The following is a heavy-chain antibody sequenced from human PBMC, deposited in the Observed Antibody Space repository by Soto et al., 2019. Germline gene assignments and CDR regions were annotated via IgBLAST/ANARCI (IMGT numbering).Heavy chain of an antibody. Sequence: PSETLSLTCTVSGGSISSGDYYWSWIRQPPGKGLEWIGYIYYSGSTYSNPSLKSRITISVDTSKNQFSLKLSSVTAADTAVYYCARDRITGNDYWGQGTLVTVSS. J-gene: IGHJ4*02. CDR1: GGSISSGDYY. V-gene: IGHV4-30-4*01. CDR3: ARDRITGNDY. D-gene: IGHD1-20*01. CDR2: IYYSGST.